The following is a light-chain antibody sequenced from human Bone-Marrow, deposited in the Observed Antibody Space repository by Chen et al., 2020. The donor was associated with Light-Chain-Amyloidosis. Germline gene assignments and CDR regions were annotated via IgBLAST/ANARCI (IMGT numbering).Light chain of an antibody. V-gene: IGLV3-9*01. CDR1: DIGSEN. CDR2: RDN. J-gene: IGLJ2*01. CDR3: QVWARSAVV. Sequence: SYELSQPVSMSVALGQTVRIPCGAKDIGSENVHWYQQKPGRAPVLVMYRDNNRPSGIPERFSGSNSGNTATLTIYRAQDGDEADYYCQVWARSAVVFGGGTKLTVL.